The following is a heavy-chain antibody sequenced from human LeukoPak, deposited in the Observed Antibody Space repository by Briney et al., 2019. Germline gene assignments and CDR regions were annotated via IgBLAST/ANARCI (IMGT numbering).Heavy chain of an antibody. CDR3: AKGLGEYSYGANDY. Sequence: SGGSLRLSCAASGFTFSSYWMSWVRQAPGKGLEWVANIKQDGSEKYYVDSVKGRFTISRDNAKNSLYLQMNSLRAEDTALYYCAKGLGEYSYGANDYWGQGTLVTVSS. CDR1: GFTFSSYW. V-gene: IGHV3-7*03. CDR2: IKQDGSEK. D-gene: IGHD5-18*01. J-gene: IGHJ4*02.